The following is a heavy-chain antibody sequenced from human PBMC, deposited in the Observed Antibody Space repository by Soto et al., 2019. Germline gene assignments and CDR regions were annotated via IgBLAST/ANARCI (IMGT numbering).Heavy chain of an antibody. CDR2: INHSGST. V-gene: IGHV4-34*01. D-gene: IGHD6-19*01. CDR1: GGSFRGYY. Sequence: SETLSLTCAVYGGSFRGYYWSWIRQPPGKGLEWIWEINHSGSTNYNPSLKSRVTISVDTSKNQFSLKLSSVTAADTAVYYCARLWRVAGYYCYGMDVGGQGTTVTVSS. J-gene: IGHJ6*02. CDR3: ARLWRVAGYYCYGMDV.